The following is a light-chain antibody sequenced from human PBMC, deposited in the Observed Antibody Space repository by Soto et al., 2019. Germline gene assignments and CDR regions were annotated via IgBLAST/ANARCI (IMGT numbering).Light chain of an antibody. CDR1: QSVSSSY. J-gene: IGKJ2*01. Sequence: EIVLTQSPGTLSLSPGERATLSCRASQSVSSSYLAWYQQKPGQAPRLLIYGASNRATGIPDRFSGSGSGTDFTLTTRRLEPEDFAVYYCQQYGSSQYTFGQGTKLEIK. V-gene: IGKV3-20*01. CDR3: QQYGSSQYT. CDR2: GAS.